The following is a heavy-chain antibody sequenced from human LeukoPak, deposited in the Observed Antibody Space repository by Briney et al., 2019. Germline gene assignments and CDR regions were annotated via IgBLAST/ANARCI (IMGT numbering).Heavy chain of an antibody. D-gene: IGHD1-26*01. J-gene: IGHJ4*02. CDR1: GYTFTDYY. Sequence: ASIKVSCKASGYTFTDYYIHWVRQAPGQGLEWMGWISAYNGNTNYAQKLQGRVTMTTDTSTSTAYMELRSLRPDDTAVYYCARDSGSYWRSIYYFGYWGQGTLVTVSS. CDR2: ISAYNGNT. V-gene: IGHV1-18*04. CDR3: ARDSGSYWRSIYYFGY.